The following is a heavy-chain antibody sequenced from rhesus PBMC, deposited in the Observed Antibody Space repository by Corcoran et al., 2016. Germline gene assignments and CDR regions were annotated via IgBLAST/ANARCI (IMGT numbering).Heavy chain of an antibody. CDR2: IAPSNGNA. D-gene: IGHD3-16*01. CDR1: GYTFTSYY. V-gene: IGHV1-200*01. Sequence: QVQLVQSGAEVKKPGTSVKVSCQAAGYTFTSYYIIWVRQDPGKWLEWLGWIAPSNGNAVYAQKFQVRVTMTMDTSTSTAYMELNSLRSEDTAVYYCARDYYSYNSLDVWGRGVLVTVSS. CDR3: ARDYYSYNSLDV. J-gene: IGHJ5-2*02.